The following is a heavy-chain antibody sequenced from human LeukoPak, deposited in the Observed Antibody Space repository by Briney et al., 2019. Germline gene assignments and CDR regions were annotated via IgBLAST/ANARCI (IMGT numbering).Heavy chain of an antibody. CDR3: ASIVVVPAATTHYYMDV. Sequence: PGGSLRLSCAASGFTFSSYSVNWVRQAPGKGLEWVSSISSSSSYIYYADSVKGRFTISRDNAKNSLYLQMNSLRAEDTAVYYCASIVVVPAATTHYYMDVWGKGTTVTVSS. V-gene: IGHV3-21*01. J-gene: IGHJ6*03. D-gene: IGHD2-2*01. CDR2: ISSSSSYI. CDR1: GFTFSSYS.